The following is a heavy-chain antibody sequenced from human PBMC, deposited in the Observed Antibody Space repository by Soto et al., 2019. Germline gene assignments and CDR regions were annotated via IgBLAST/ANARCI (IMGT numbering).Heavy chain of an antibody. J-gene: IGHJ6*02. D-gene: IGHD3-3*01. Sequence: QVQLVQSGAEVKKPGSSVKVSCKASGGTFNRYAISWVRQAPGQGLEWMGGIIPIFGIGNDAQRFQGRVTITAYESTGTAYMALSSLRSEDTGVYYCARSAITLFGVVSIPPHYYSEMDVWGQGTTVTVSS. CDR1: GGTFNRYA. CDR2: IIPIFGIG. V-gene: IGHV1-69*01. CDR3: ARSAITLFGVVSIPPHYYSEMDV.